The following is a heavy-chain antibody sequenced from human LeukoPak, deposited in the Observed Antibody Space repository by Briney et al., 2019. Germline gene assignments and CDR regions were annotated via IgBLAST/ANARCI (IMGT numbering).Heavy chain of an antibody. D-gene: IGHD4-23*01. CDR2: IYYSGST. J-gene: IGHJ3*01. CDR3: ARPSLDYGGIDAFDF. CDR1: GGSISSYY. V-gene: IGHV4-59*08. Sequence: PSETLSLTCTVSGGSISSYYWSWIRQPPGKGLEWIGFIYYSGSTNYNPSLKSRVTISVDTSKNLSSATAADTAVYYCARPSLDYGGIDAFDFWGQGTLVTVSS.